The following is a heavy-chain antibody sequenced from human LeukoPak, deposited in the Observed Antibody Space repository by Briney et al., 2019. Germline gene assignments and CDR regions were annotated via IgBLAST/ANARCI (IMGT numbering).Heavy chain of an antibody. V-gene: IGHV3-7*01. CDR3: ARDRPSDQFLFYQTFDC. CDR2: IKEDGSET. J-gene: IGHJ4*02. CDR1: GFTFNHYW. Sequence: GGSLRLSCEASGFTFNHYWMSWVRQAPGKGLEWVANIKEDGSETYYVDSVEGRFTISRDNANNPLYLQMNDLRAEDTAVYYCARDRPSDQFLFYQTFDCWGQGTLVAVSS. D-gene: IGHD2/OR15-2a*01.